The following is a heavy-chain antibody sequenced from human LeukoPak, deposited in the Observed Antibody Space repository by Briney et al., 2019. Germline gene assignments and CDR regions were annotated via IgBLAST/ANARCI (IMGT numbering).Heavy chain of an antibody. V-gene: IGHV1-69*01. D-gene: IGHD1-7*01. CDR3: ARGVSGTTRFDP. J-gene: IGHJ5*02. Sequence: ASVKVSCKASGGTFRSYAISWVRQAPGQGLEWMGGIIPIFGTANYAQKFQGRVTITADESTSTAYMELSSLRSEDTAVYYCARGVSGTTRFDPWGQGTLVTVSS. CDR2: IIPIFGTA. CDR1: GGTFRSYA.